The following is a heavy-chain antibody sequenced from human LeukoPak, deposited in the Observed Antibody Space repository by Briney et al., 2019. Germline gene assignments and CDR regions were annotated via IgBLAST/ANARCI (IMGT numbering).Heavy chain of an antibody. CDR3: ARPYSSGWYYFDY. V-gene: IGHV4-39*01. J-gene: IGHJ4*02. CDR1: GGSISSSSYY. Sequence: SETLSLTCTASGGSISSSSYYWGWIHQPPGKGLEWIGSIYYSGSTYYNPSLKSRVTISVDTSKNQFSLKLSSVTAADTAVYYCARPYSSGWYYFDYWGQGTLVTVSS. CDR2: IYYSGST. D-gene: IGHD6-19*01.